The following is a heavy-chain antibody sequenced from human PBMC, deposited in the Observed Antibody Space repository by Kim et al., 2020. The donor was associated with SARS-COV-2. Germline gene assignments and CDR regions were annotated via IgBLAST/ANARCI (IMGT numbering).Heavy chain of an antibody. CDR1: GASISNYY. Sequence: SETLSLTCTVSGASISNYYWSWIRQPPGKGLEWLGFMSYSGSTNYNPSLRSRVTVSVDTSKNKFSLKVRSVSAADTAVYYCARGGGRDGYNPLDYWGQGTLVTVSS. CDR2: MSYSGST. V-gene: IGHV4-59*01. D-gene: IGHD2-15*01. J-gene: IGHJ4*02. CDR3: ARGGGRDGYNPLDY.